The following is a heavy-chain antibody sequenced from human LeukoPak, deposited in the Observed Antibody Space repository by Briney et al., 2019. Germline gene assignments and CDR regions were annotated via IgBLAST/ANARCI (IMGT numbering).Heavy chain of an antibody. V-gene: IGHV1-2*02. J-gene: IGHJ4*02. D-gene: IGHD6-19*01. CDR1: GYTFTGYY. CDR2: INPNSGGT. Sequence: GASVKVSCKASGYTFTGYYMHWVRQAPGQGLEWMGWINPNSGGTNYAQKFQGRFTTSRDNSKSTLYLQMGSLRDEDTAVYYCARTGDSGWYTSDWGQGTLVTVSS. CDR3: ARTGDSGWYTSD.